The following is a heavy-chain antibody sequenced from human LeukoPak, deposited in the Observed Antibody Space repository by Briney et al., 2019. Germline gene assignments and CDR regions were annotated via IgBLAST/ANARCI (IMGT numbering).Heavy chain of an antibody. V-gene: IGHV4-4*02. D-gene: IGHD1-26*01. CDR3: SRESGPFSPFGF. J-gene: IGHJ4*02. CDR2: ISLRGLT. CDR1: GGSISGTNW. Sequence: SETLSLTRGVSGGSISGTNWWSWVRQPPEQGLEWIGEISLRGLTNYNPSLRSRLTMSLDESKNQVSLNLTSVTAADTAVYYCSRESGPFSPFGFWGQGTLVSVHS.